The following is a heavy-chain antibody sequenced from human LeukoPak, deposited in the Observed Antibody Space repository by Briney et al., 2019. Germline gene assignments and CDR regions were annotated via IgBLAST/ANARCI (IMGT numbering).Heavy chain of an antibody. V-gene: IGHV4-39*07. J-gene: IGHJ5*02. D-gene: IGHD4-11*01. CDR1: GGSISSSSYY. Sequence: PSETLSLTCTVSGGSISSSSYYWGWIRQPPGKGLEWIGSIYYSGSTYYNPSLKSRVTISVDTSKNQFSLKLSSVTAADTAVYYCARAGNAVTGLGWFDPWGQGTLVTVSS. CDR3: ARAGNAVTGLGWFDP. CDR2: IYYSGST.